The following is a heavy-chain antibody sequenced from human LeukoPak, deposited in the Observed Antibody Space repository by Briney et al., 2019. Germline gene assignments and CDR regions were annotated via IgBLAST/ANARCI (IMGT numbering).Heavy chain of an antibody. Sequence: PGGSLRLSXAASGFTFSSYAMSWVRQAPGKGLEWVSAISGSGGSTYYADSVKGRVTISRDNSKNTLYLQINSLRAEDTDVYYCAKGVTMIVVVILDYWGQGTLVTVSS. J-gene: IGHJ4*02. D-gene: IGHD3-22*01. CDR1: GFTFSSYA. CDR3: AKGVTMIVVVILDY. V-gene: IGHV3-23*01. CDR2: ISGSGGST.